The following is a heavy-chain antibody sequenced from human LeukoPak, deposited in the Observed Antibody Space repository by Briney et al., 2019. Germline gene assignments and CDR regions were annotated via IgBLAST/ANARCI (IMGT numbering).Heavy chain of an antibody. CDR1: GYTLTELS. Sequence: ASVKVPCKVSGYTLTELSMHWVRQAPGKGLEWMGGFDPEDGETIYAQKFQGRVTITADESTSTAYMELSSLRSEDTAVYYCAREAPSSSCHYWGQGTLVTVSS. CDR2: FDPEDGET. D-gene: IGHD6-13*01. V-gene: IGHV1-24*01. CDR3: AREAPSSSCHY. J-gene: IGHJ4*02.